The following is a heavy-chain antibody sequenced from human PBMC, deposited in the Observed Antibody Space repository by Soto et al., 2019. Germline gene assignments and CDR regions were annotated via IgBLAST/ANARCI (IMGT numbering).Heavy chain of an antibody. CDR3: ASGTFSGFGGFDY. Sequence: SETLSLTCTVSGGSISSYYWSWIRQPPGKGLEWIGYIYYSGSTNYNPSLKSRVTISVDTSKNQFSLKLSSVTAADTAVYYCASGTFSGFGGFDYWGQGTLVTVSS. J-gene: IGHJ4*02. CDR2: IYYSGST. D-gene: IGHD3-10*01. CDR1: GGSISSYY. V-gene: IGHV4-59*01.